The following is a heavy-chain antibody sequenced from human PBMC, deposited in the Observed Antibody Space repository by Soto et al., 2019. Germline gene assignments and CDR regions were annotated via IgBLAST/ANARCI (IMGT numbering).Heavy chain of an antibody. Sequence: EVQLVESGGGLVQPGRSLRLSCEGSGFTLDEYAMHWVRQAPGKGLEWVSSISYNSVSINYADSVKGRFTVSRDNGKNSLYLQMNSLRPEDTALYYCAKGPSGYDWNNWFDPWGQGTLVTVSS. J-gene: IGHJ5*02. CDR1: GFTLDEYA. CDR2: ISYNSVSI. D-gene: IGHD5-12*01. V-gene: IGHV3-9*01. CDR3: AKGPSGYDWNNWFDP.